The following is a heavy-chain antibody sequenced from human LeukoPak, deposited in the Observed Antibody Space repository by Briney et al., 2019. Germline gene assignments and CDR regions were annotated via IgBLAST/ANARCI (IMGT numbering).Heavy chain of an antibody. V-gene: IGHV3-30*03. D-gene: IGHD2-15*01. Sequence: GGSLRLSCAASGFTFSSYGMHWVRQAPGKGLEWVAVISYDGSNKYYADSVKGRFTISRDNSKNTLYLQMNSLRAEDTAVYYCHVVAAAHDPFDIWGQGTMVTVSS. J-gene: IGHJ3*02. CDR1: GFTFSSYG. CDR2: ISYDGSNK. CDR3: HVVAAAHDPFDI.